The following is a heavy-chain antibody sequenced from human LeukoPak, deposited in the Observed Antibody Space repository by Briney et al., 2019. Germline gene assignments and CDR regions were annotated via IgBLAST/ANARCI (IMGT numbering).Heavy chain of an antibody. CDR2: IYNSANT. Sequence: SETLSLTCTVSGDSISSSSYCWDWIRQPPGKGLEWIGNIYNSANTHYNPSLKTRITMSVDTSKNQFSLKPNSVTAADTGIYYCARHSRSGYIGYENAFDIWGQRTMVTVSS. J-gene: IGHJ3*02. CDR3: ARHSRSGYIGYENAFDI. V-gene: IGHV4-39*01. D-gene: IGHD5-12*01. CDR1: GDSISSSSYC.